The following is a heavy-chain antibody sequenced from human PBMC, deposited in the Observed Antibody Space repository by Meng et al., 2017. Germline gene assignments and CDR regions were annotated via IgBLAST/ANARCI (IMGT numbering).Heavy chain of an antibody. D-gene: IGHD2-2*01. J-gene: IGHJ5*02. CDR3: ARVPYCSSTSCYLTGSNWFDP. CDR1: GYTFTSYD. CDR2: MNPNSGNT. Sequence: GQLVQSGATVKKPGPSVKVSFKASGYTFTSYDINGVRQATGQGLEWMGWMNPNSGNTGYAQKFQGRVTMTRNTSISTAYMELSSLRSEDTAVYYCARVPYCSSTSCYLTGSNWFDPWGQGTLVTVSS. V-gene: IGHV1-8*01.